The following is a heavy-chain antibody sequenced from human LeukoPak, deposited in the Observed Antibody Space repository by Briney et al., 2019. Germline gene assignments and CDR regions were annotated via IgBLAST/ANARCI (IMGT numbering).Heavy chain of an antibody. CDR2: IIPIFGIA. CDR1: GGTFSSCA. D-gene: IGHD4-23*01. J-gene: IGHJ4*02. CDR3: ARGGNSKVFDY. Sequence: SVKVSCKASGGTFSSCAITWVRQAPGQGLEWMGRIIPIFGIANYAQKFQGRVTITADKSTSTAYMELSSLRSEDTAVYYCARGGNSKVFDYWGQGTPVTVSS. V-gene: IGHV1-69*04.